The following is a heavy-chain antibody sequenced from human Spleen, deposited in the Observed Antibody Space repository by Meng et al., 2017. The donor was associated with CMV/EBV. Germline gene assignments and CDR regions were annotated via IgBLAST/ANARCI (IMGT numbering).Heavy chain of an antibody. D-gene: IGHD6-13*01. CDR2: IIPILGIA. V-gene: IGHV1-69*04. CDR1: GYTFTTYD. J-gene: IGHJ6*02. Sequence: SVKVSCKASGYTFTTYDINWVRQAPGQGLEWMGRIIPILGIANYAQKFQGRVTITADKSTSTAYMELSSLRSEDTAVYYCAREDSSTHPKTNYYYYYGMDVWGQGTTVTVSS. CDR3: AREDSSTHPKTNYYYYYGMDV.